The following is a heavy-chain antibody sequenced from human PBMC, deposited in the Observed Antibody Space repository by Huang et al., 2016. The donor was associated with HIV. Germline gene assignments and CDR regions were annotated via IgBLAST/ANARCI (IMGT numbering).Heavy chain of an antibody. D-gene: IGHD6-13*01. CDR1: GFSLDSYN. J-gene: IGHJ4*02. CDR3: ARDRGQQLSPFDS. CDR2: MSSSSSFI. V-gene: IGHV3-21*01. Sequence: EVQLVESGGGLVKPGGSLRLSCAASGFSLDSYNMYWVRQNPGKVLQCVSSMSSSSSFIDYADSVKGRFSISRDNAKNSLYLQMNNLRGEDTAVYYCARDRGQQLSPFDSWGQGTLVTVSS.